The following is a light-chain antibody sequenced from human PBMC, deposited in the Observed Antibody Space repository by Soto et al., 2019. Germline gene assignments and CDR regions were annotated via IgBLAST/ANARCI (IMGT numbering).Light chain of an antibody. CDR2: GAS. J-gene: IGKJ2*01. CDR1: QSVRSNY. V-gene: IGKV3-20*01. Sequence: EIVLTQSPGTLSLSPGEGATLSCRASQSVRSNYLAWYQQKPGQAPRLLIYGASSRATGIPDRFSGSGSGTDFTLTISRLEPEDFAVYYCQHYGGSPLYTFGLGTKLEIK. CDR3: QHYGGSPLYT.